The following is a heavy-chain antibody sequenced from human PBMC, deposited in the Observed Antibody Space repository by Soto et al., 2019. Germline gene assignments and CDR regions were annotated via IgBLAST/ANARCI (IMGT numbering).Heavy chain of an antibody. D-gene: IGHD3-10*02. J-gene: IGHJ6*03. CDR2: ISSSGSYI. V-gene: IGHV3-21*01. Sequence: EVQLVESGGGLVKPGESLRLSCAASGFTFSIYSMNWVRQAPGKGLEWVSSISSSGSYIYYADSVKGRFTISKDNAKNLLDLQMNSLRAEHTAVYHCATDRSPMLDRPPHGAYYMDVWGKGTTVTVSS. CDR3: ATDRSPMLDRPPHGAYYMDV. CDR1: GFTFSIYS.